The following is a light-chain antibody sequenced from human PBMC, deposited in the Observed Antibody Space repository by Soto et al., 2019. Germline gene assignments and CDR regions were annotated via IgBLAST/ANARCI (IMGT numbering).Light chain of an antibody. CDR2: EGS. CDR1: SSDVGSYHP. V-gene: IGLV2-23*01. J-gene: IGLJ1*01. CDR3: CSYAGSSTVV. Sequence: QSALTQPASVSGSHGQSITISCTGTSSDVGSYHPVSWYQQHPGKTPKLMIYEGSKRPSGISNRFSGSKSGNTASLTISGLQAEDEADDYCCSYAGSSTVVFGTGTKVTVL.